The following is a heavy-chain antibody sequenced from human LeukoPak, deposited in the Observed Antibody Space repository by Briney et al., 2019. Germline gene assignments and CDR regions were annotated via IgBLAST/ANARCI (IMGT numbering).Heavy chain of an antibody. CDR2: IYYSGNT. V-gene: IGHV4-39*01. Sequence: PSETLSLTCTVSGGSISSSSYYWGWIRQPPGKGLEWIGSIYYSGNTYYNPSLKSRVTISVDTSKNQFSLKLSSVTAADTAVYYCARREGQFDPWGQGTLVTVSS. CDR3: ARREGQFDP. CDR1: GGSISSSSYY. D-gene: IGHD1-26*01. J-gene: IGHJ5*02.